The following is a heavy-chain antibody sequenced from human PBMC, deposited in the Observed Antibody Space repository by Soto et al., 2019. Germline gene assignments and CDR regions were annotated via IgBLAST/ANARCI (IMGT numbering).Heavy chain of an antibody. CDR1: GFTFSSYA. CDR2: ISYDGSNK. Sequence: GGSLRLSCAASGFTFSSYAMHWVRQAPGKGLEWVAVISYDGSNKYYADSVKGRFTISRDNSKNTLYLQMNSLRAEDTAVYYCARELNIPLLLPYDYWGQGTLVTVSS. D-gene: IGHD3-22*01. J-gene: IGHJ4*02. CDR3: ARELNIPLLLPYDY. V-gene: IGHV3-30-3*01.